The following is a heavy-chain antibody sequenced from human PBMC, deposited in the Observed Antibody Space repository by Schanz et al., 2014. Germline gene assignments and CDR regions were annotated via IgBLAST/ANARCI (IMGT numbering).Heavy chain of an antibody. CDR3: ARDFHGYGPHLDY. J-gene: IGHJ4*02. V-gene: IGHV3-33*01. CDR2: LWHDGSKK. Sequence: QVQLVESGGGVVQPGRSLRLSCVASGFTFSSYDVFWVRQAPGKGLEWVAILWHDGSKKYYADSVKGRFTVSRDNSKNPLYLQLNSLRAEDTAIYYCARDFHGYGPHLDYWGQGSLVTVSS. D-gene: IGHD5-12*01. CDR1: GFTFSSYD.